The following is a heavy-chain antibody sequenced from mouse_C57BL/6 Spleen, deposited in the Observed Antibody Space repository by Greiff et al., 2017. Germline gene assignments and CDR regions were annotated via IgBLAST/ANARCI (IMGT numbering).Heavy chain of an antibody. J-gene: IGHJ2*01. V-gene: IGHV1-82*01. D-gene: IGHD3-2*02. CDR2: IYPGDGDT. Sequence: QVQLQQSGPELVKPGASVKISCKASGYAFSSSWMNWVKQRPGKGLEWIGRIYPGDGDTNYNGKFKGKATLTADKSSSTAYMQLSSLTSEDSAVYFCASGQLRLPYYFDYWGQGTTLTVSS. CDR1: GYAFSSSW. CDR3: ASGQLRLPYYFDY.